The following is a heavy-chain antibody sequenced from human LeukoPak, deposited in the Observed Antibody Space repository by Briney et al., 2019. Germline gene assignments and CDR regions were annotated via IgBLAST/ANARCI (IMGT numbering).Heavy chain of an antibody. D-gene: IGHD5-18*01. Sequence: GASVTVSCKASGYTFTSYGISWVRQAPGQGLEWMGWISAYNGNTNYGQKLQGRVTMTTDTSTSTAYMELRSLRSDNTAVYYCARYSYGLYYYMDVWGKGTTVTVSS. CDR3: ARYSYGLYYYMDV. J-gene: IGHJ6*03. CDR1: GYTFTSYG. CDR2: ISAYNGNT. V-gene: IGHV1-18*01.